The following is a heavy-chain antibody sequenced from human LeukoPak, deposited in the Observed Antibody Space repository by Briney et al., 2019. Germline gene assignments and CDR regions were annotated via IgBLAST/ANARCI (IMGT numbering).Heavy chain of an antibody. D-gene: IGHD1-26*01. CDR1: GGSISSHY. V-gene: IGHV4-59*08. Sequence: SETLSLTCTVSGGSISSHYWSWIRQPPGKGLEWIGYIYYSGSTNYNPSLKSRVTISVDTSKNQFSLKLSSVTAADTAVYYCARLLSGSYLDYYYYGMDVWGQGTTVTVSS. CDR3: ARLLSGSYLDYYYYGMDV. CDR2: IYYSGST. J-gene: IGHJ6*02.